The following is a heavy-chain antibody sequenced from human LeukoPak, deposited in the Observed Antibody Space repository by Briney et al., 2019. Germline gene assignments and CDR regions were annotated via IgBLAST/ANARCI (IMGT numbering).Heavy chain of an antibody. Sequence: GGSLRLSCAASGFTFSSYATHWVRQAPGKGLEWVAVISYDGSNKYYADSVKGRFTISRDNSKNTLYLQMNSLRAEDTAVYYCARESPTVAGPPSSAPDYWGQRTLVTVSS. D-gene: IGHD6-19*01. CDR1: GFTFSSYA. CDR3: ARESPTVAGPPSSAPDY. CDR2: ISYDGSNK. V-gene: IGHV3-30*04. J-gene: IGHJ4*02.